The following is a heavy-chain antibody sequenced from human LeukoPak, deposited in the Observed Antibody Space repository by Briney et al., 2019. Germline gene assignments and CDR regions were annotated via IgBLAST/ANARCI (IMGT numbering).Heavy chain of an antibody. Sequence: RPGGSLRLSCEASGFTFSSYWMSWVRQALGKGLEWVANIKQDGSEKYQVDSVKGRFTISRDNAKNSLYLQMNSLRVEDTVVCYCARVQRRYSNDYWGQGTLVTVSS. CDR3: ARVQRRYSNDY. V-gene: IGHV3-7*03. D-gene: IGHD2-15*01. CDR2: IKQDGSEK. CDR1: GFTFSSYW. J-gene: IGHJ4*02.